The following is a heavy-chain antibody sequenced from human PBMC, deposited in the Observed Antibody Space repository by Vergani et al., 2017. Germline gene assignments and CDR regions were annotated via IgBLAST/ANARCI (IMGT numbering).Heavy chain of an antibody. CDR3: ARGCASNRCPTRGTFEI. D-gene: IGHD2/OR15-2a*01. CDR2: VHSSGST. CDR1: GDSPTSDFFY. V-gene: IGHV4-61*02. Sequence: QVQLQESGPGPVKPSQTLSLTCSVSGDSPTSDFFYWTWIRQPAGTRLEWIGRVHSSGSTHDNPSLEGPFSVSMDTSKNEFSLVLQSVPAGDTAVYFCARGCASNRCPTRGTFEIWGRGTLVTVS. J-gene: IGHJ3*02.